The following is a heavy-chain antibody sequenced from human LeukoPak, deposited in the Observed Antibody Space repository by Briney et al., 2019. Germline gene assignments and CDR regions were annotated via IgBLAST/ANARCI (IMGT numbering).Heavy chain of an antibody. CDR3: ARDVGYYYDSSGYYYGY. D-gene: IGHD3-22*01. Sequence: ASVKVSCKASGYTFTSYGISWVRQAPGQGLEWMGWISAYNGNTNYAQKLQGRVTMTTDESTSTAYMELSSLRSEDTAVYYCARDVGYYYDSSGYYYGYWGQGTLVTVSS. J-gene: IGHJ4*02. CDR2: ISAYNGNT. V-gene: IGHV1-18*01. CDR1: GYTFTSYG.